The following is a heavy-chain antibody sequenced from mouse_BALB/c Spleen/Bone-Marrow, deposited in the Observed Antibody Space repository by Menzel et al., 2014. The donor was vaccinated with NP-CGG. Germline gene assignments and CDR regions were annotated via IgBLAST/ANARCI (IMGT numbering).Heavy chain of an antibody. J-gene: IGHJ2*01. CDR3: ARAHYDYVLFDY. CDR2: IWAGGST. D-gene: IGHD2-4*01. CDR1: GFSLTTYG. V-gene: IGHV2-9*02. Sequence: QVQLQQSGPGLVAPSQSLSITCTVSGFSLTTYGVHWVRQPPGKGLEWLGVIWAGGSTNYNSALMSRLSISKDNSKSQVFLKTNSLQTDDTAMFYCARAHYDYVLFDYWGQGTTLTVSS.